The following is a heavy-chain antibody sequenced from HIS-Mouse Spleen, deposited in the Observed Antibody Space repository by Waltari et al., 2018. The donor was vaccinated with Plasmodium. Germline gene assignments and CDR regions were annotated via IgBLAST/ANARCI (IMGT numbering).Heavy chain of an antibody. V-gene: IGHV4-31*03. CDR1: GVSISSGGSS. Sequence: QVPLQESGPGLVKPSQTLSLTCNVSGVSISSGGSSWSWIRQHPGKGLEWIGYIYYSGSTYYNPSLKSRVTISVDTSKNQFSLKLSSVTAADTAVYYCARSIAATVTFYFDYWGQGTLVTVSS. D-gene: IGHD6-13*01. J-gene: IGHJ4*02. CDR2: IYYSGST. CDR3: ARSIAATVTFYFDY.